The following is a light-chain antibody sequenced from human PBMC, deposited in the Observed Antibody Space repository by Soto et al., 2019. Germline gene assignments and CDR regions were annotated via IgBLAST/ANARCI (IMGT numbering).Light chain of an antibody. Sequence: DIVMTQSPDSLAVSLGERATINCKSSQSVLYSSNNKNYFAWYQQKPGQPPKLLIYWASTRESGVPDRFSGSGSGTDFTLTISSLQAEDVAVYYCLQYYSTPLTFGQGTKVEI. V-gene: IGKV4-1*01. CDR3: LQYYSTPLT. CDR1: QSVLYSSNNKNY. J-gene: IGKJ1*01. CDR2: WAS.